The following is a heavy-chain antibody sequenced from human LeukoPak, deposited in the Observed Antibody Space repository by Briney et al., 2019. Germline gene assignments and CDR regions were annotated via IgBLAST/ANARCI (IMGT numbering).Heavy chain of an antibody. D-gene: IGHD3-22*01. CDR2: ISGDGGST. CDR1: GFTFDDYA. J-gene: IGHJ4*02. CDR3: AIELLHYYDSSGYYSY. V-gene: IGHV3-43*02. Sequence: GGSLRLSCAASGFTFDDYAMHWVRQAPGKGLEWVSLISGDGGSTYYADSVKGRFTISRDNSKNSLYLQMNSLRTEDTALYYCAIELLHYYDSSGYYSYWGQGTLVTVSS.